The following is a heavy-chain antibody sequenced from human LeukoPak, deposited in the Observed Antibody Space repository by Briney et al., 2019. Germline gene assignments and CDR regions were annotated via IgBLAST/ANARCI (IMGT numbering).Heavy chain of an antibody. CDR3: AKGNDFWSGYLVY. Sequence: GGSLRLSCAASGFTFDDYAMHWVRQAPGKGLEWVSLISWDGGSTYYADSVKGRFTISRDNSKNSLYLQMNSLRAEDTALYYCAKGNDFWSGYLVYWGQGTLVTVSS. CDR2: ISWDGGST. CDR1: GFTFDDYA. V-gene: IGHV3-43D*03. D-gene: IGHD3-3*01. J-gene: IGHJ4*02.